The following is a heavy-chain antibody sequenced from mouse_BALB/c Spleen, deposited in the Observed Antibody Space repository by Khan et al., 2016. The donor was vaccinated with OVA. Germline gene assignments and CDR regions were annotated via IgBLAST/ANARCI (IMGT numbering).Heavy chain of an antibody. CDR2: INPSTDYT. J-gene: IGHJ3*01. D-gene: IGHD2-1*01. Sequence: QVQLKQSGTELAKPGASVKMSCKASGYTFTTYWMHWIKQRPGQGLEWIGYINPSTDYTEYNEKFKDKATLTADESSSTAFMQLSSLTYEDSAVYDCTRRGLYGICPYWGQGTLVTVSA. CDR1: GYTFTTYW. V-gene: IGHV1-7*01. CDR3: TRRGLYGICPY.